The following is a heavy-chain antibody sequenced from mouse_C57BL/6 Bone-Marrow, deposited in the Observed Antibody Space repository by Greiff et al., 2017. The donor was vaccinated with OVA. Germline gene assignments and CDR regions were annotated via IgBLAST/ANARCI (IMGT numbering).Heavy chain of an antibody. Sequence: EVKLQESGPGLVKPSQSLSLTCSVTGYSITSGYYWIWIRQFPGNKLEWMGYISYDGSNNYNPSLKNRISITRDPSKNQFFLKLNSVTTEDTATYYSARELLLRPWYFDVWGTGTTVTVSS. CDR1: GYSITSGYY. J-gene: IGHJ1*03. V-gene: IGHV3-6*01. CDR3: ARELLLRPWYFDV. D-gene: IGHD1-1*01. CDR2: ISYDGSN.